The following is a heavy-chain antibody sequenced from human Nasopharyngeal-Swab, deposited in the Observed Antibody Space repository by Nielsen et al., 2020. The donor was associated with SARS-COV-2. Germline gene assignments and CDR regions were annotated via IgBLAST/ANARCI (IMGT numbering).Heavy chain of an antibody. Sequence: SETLSLTCTVSGGSISSSSYYWGWIRQPPGKGLEWIGSIYYSGSTYYNPSLKSRVTISVDTSKNQFSLKLSSVTAADTAVYYCARHRDDTTDIITIFGVVIMGGMDVWGQGTTVTVSS. J-gene: IGHJ6*02. V-gene: IGHV4-39*01. CDR3: ARHRDDTTDIITIFGVVIMGGMDV. CDR2: IYYSGST. CDR1: GGSISSSSYY. D-gene: IGHD3-3*01.